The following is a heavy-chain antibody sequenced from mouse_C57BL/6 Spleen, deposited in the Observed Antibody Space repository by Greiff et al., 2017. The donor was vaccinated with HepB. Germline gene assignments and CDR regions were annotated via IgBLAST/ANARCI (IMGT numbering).Heavy chain of an antibody. CDR3: TTGWASYGRDY. V-gene: IGHV14-4*01. CDR2: IDPENGDT. Sequence: VQLQQSGAELVRPGASVKLSCTASGFNIKDDYMHWVKQRPEQGLEWIGWIDPENGDTEYASKFQGKATITAYTSSNTAYLQLSSRTSEDTAVYYCTTGWASYGRDYWGQGTTLTVSS. CDR1: GFNIKDDY. J-gene: IGHJ2*01. D-gene: IGHD1-1*01.